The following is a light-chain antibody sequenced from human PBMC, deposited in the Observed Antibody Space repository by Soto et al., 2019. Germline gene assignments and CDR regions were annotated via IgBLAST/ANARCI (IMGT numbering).Light chain of an antibody. CDR2: DAS. CDR1: QGIDKW. CDR3: QQYYAYPIT. J-gene: IGKJ1*01. V-gene: IGKV1D-16*01. Sequence: DIQMTQSPYSLFASVGDRVTITCRASQGIDKWLGWFQQKPEKAPKSLIFDASSLQSGVPSRFSGSGSGTDFTLTITSLQPEDFATYYCQQYYAYPITFGQGTKVDIK.